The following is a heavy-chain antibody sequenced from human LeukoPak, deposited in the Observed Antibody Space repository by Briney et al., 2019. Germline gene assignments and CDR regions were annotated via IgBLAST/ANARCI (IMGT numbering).Heavy chain of an antibody. CDR3: ARADLVY. V-gene: IGHV3-30-3*01. D-gene: IGHD6-6*01. J-gene: IGHJ4*02. Sequence: GGSLRLSCAASGFTFSSYAMHWVRQAPGKGLEWEAVISYDENNKYYADSVKGRFTISRDNSKNTLYLQMNSLRAEDTAVYYCARADLVYWGQGTLVTVSS. CDR1: GFTFSSYA. CDR2: ISYDENNK.